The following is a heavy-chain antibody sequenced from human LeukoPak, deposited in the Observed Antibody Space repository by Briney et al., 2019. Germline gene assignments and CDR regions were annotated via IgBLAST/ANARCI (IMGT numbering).Heavy chain of an antibody. V-gene: IGHV1-2*02. CDR2: INPNSGVT. CDR3: ARGLTGDIVVVPAAGEDWFVP. CDR1: GYTFTGYY. D-gene: IGHD2-2*01. J-gene: IGHJ5*02. Sequence: ASVKVSCKASGYTFTGYYMHWVRQAPGQGLEWMGWINPNSGVTNYAKKFQGRVTMTRDTSIRTAYMELSRLRYDDTAVYYCARGLTGDIVVVPAAGEDWFVPWGQGTLVTVSS.